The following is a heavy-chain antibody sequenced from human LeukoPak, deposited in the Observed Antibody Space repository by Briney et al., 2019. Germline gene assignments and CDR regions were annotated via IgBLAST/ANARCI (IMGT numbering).Heavy chain of an antibody. Sequence: PGGSLRLSCAGSGFTFSSYSMNWVRQTPGKGLEWVSSITSSSTYTFYADSVKGRFTISRDKARNSLYLQMNSLRAEDTAVYYCARDPYSGTYGDTYYYYMDVWGKGTTVTISS. D-gene: IGHD1-26*01. CDR3: ARDPYSGTYGDTYYYYMDV. CDR1: GFTFSSYS. V-gene: IGHV3-21*01. J-gene: IGHJ6*03. CDR2: ITSSSTYT.